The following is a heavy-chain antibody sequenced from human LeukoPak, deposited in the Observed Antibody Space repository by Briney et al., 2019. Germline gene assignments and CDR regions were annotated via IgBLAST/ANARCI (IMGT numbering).Heavy chain of an antibody. CDR3: AKDIRYSPYYFDY. V-gene: IGHV3-9*01. CDR2: ISWNSGSI. J-gene: IGHJ4*02. Sequence: PGRSLRLSCAASGFTFDDYAMHWVRQAPGKGLEWVSGISWNSGSIGYADSVKGRFTISRDNAKNSLYLQMNSLRAEDTALYYCAKDIRYSPYYFDYWGQGTLVTVSS. D-gene: IGHD1-1*01. CDR1: GFTFDDYA.